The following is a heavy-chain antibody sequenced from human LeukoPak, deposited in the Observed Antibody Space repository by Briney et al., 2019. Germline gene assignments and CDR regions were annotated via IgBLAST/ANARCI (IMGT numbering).Heavy chain of an antibody. D-gene: IGHD6-19*01. J-gene: IGHJ6*02. CDR1: GGSISSGGYY. V-gene: IGHV4-31*03. CDR2: IYYSGST. CDR3: ARAWLENYYGMDV. Sequence: SETLSLTCTVSGGSISSGGYYWSWIRQHPGKGLEWIGYIYYSGSTYYNPSLKSRVTISVDTSKNQFSLKLSSVTAADTAVYYCARAWLENYYGMDVWGQGTTVTVSS.